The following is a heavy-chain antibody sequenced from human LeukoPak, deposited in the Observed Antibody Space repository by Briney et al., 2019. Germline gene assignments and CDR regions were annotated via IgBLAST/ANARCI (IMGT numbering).Heavy chain of an antibody. D-gene: IGHD6-13*01. CDR1: GFTFRSYE. J-gene: IGHJ4*02. CDR3: ARDASSWYGY. V-gene: IGHV3-48*03. CDR2: ISSSGSTI. Sequence: SGGSLRLSCAASGFTFRSYEMHWVRQAPGKGVEWVSYISSSGSTIYYADSVEGRFTISRDNAKNSLYLQMNSLRAEDTAVYYCARDASSWYGYWGQGTLVTVSS.